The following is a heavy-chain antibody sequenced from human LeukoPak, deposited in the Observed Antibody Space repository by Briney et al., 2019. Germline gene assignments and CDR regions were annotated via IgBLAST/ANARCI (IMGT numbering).Heavy chain of an antibody. CDR1: GFTFSDYY. CDR2: ISSSGSTI. Sequence: GGSLRLSCAASGFTFSDYYMSWIRQAPGKGLEWVSYISSSGSTIYYADSVKGRFTISRDNAKNSLYLQMNSLRAEDTAVYYCAKGGPYDILTGPNNWFDPWGQGTLVTVSS. J-gene: IGHJ5*02. V-gene: IGHV3-11*01. CDR3: AKGGPYDILTGPNNWFDP. D-gene: IGHD3-9*01.